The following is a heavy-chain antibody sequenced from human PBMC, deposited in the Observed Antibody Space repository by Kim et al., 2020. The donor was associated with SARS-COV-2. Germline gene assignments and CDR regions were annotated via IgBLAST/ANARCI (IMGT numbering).Heavy chain of an antibody. J-gene: IGHJ3*02. Sequence: SVKGRFTISRDGTKTTLYLQMNSLKAEDTALYYCARVPRGYTGFRLSFDIWGQGTMVTVSS. V-gene: IGHV3-23*03. CDR3: ARVPRGYTGFRLSFDI. D-gene: IGHD1-26*01.